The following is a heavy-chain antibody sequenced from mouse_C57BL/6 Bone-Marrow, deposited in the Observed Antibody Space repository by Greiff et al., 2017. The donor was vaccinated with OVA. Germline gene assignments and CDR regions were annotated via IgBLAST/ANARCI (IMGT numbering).Heavy chain of an antibody. D-gene: IGHD4-1*01. CDR3: ATVYWDLLFAY. J-gene: IGHJ3*01. V-gene: IGHV1-18*01. Sequence: EVQLQQSGPELVKPGASVKIPCKASGYTFTDYNMDWVKQSHGKSLEWIGDINPNNSGTIYNQKFKGKATLTVDKSSSTAYMELRSLTAEDTAVYYCATVYWDLLFAYWGQGTLVTVSA. CDR2: INPNNSGT. CDR1: GYTFTDYN.